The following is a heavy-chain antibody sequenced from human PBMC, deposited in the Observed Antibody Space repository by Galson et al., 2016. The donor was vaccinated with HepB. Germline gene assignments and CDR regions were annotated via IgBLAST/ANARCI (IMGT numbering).Heavy chain of an antibody. CDR3: TNDVGLVMFGL. D-gene: IGHD2/OR15-2a*01. J-gene: IGHJ4*02. CDR2: LSGGGGRT. CDR1: GFTFNNYA. Sequence: SLRLSCAASGFTFNNYAMSWVRQTPGKGLEWVSGLSGGGGRTYYVDSVKGRFTVSRDNSKNTLDLQMNSLRAEDTAVYYCTNDVGLVMFGLWGRGTLVTVSS. V-gene: IGHV3-23*01.